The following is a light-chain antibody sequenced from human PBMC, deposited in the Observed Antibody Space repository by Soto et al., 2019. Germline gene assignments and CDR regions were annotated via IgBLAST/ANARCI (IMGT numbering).Light chain of an antibody. CDR3: QQYGSSPRT. CDR1: QSIYGN. CDR2: AAS. Sequence: EIPMTQSPATLSVSPGERVTLSCRASQSIYGNLAWYQQKPGQAPRLLVYAASTRATGIPARFSGSGSGTDFTLTISRLEPEDFAVYYCQQYGSSPRTFGQGTKVEIK. V-gene: IGKV3-20*01. J-gene: IGKJ1*01.